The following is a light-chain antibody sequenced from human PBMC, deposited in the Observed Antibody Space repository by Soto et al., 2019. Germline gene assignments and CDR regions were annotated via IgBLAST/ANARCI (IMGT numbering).Light chain of an antibody. J-gene: IGLJ2*01. V-gene: IGLV1-40*01. CDR3: QSYDNSLRVV. Sequence: QSVLTQPPSVSGAPGQRVTISCTVSTSDIGAGYDVHWYQQLPGTAPKLLIYGNTNRPSGVPDRFSGSKSGTSASLAITGLQAEDEADYYCQSYDNSLRVVFAGGTKLTVL. CDR2: GNT. CDR1: TSDIGAGYD.